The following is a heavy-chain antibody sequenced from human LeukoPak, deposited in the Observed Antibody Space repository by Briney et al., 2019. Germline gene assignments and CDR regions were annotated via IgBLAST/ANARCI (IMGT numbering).Heavy chain of an antibody. V-gene: IGHV4-38-2*01. CDR2: IYHSGST. D-gene: IGHD3-9*01. J-gene: IGHJ4*02. CDR3: ARLIGRLRYFGWLFDY. CDR1: GYSISSGYY. Sequence: SETLSLTCAVSGYSISSGYYWGWIRQPPGKGLEWTGSIYHSGSTYYNQSLKSRVTISVDTSKNQFSLKLSSVTAADTAVYYCARLIGRLRYFGWLFDYWGQGTLVTVSS.